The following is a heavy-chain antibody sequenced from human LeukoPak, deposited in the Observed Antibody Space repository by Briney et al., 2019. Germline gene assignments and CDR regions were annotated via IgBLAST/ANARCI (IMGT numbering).Heavy chain of an antibody. V-gene: IGHV4-39*07. J-gene: IGHJ6*03. CDR2: IYYSGST. Sequence: SETLSLTCTVSGGSISSSSYYWGWIRQPPGKGLEWIGSIYYSGSTYYNPSLKSRVTISVDTSKNQFSLKLSSVTAADTAVYYCARQNPTNYYYYMDVWGKGTTVAVSS. CDR1: GGSISSSSYY. CDR3: ARQNPTNYYYYMDV.